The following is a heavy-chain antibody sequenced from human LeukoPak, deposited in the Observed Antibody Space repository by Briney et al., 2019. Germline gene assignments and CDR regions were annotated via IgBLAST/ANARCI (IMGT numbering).Heavy chain of an antibody. CDR3: ARGSRSYPSHYFDY. V-gene: IGHV3-53*01. CDR2: IYSGGST. CDR1: GFTVSSNY. D-gene: IGHD1-26*01. Sequence: PGGSLRLSCAASGFTVSSNYMSWVRQAPGKGLEWVSVIYSGGSTYYADSVKGRFTISRDNSKNTLYLQMNSLRAEDTAVYYCARGSRSYPSHYFDYWGQGTLVTVSS. J-gene: IGHJ4*02.